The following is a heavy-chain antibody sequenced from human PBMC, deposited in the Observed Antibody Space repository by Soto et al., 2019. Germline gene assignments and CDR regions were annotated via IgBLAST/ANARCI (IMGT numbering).Heavy chain of an antibody. CDR2: INSDGSST. V-gene: IGHV3-74*01. J-gene: IGHJ6*01. CDR3: ARDLKDIEGSSGYYYYYYGMDV. CDR1: GFTFSSYW. Sequence: GGSLRLSCVASGFTFSSYWMHWVRQAPGKGLVWVSRINSDGSSTSYADSVKGRFTISRDNAKNTLYLQMNSLRAEDTAVYYCARDLKDIEGSSGYYYYYYGMDVWGQGTTVTVSS. D-gene: IGHD3-22*01.